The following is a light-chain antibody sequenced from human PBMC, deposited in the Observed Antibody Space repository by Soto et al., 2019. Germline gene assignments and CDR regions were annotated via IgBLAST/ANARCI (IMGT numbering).Light chain of an antibody. V-gene: IGKV1-5*03. CDR2: RAS. Sequence: DIQLTQSPSTLSASVGDRVTITCRASQSVGRWVAWYQQKPGKAPKLLIYRASSLQSGIPSTFSAGGSGTEFTLTISSLQPDDFATYYCQQYDSNSWTFGQGTKVDVK. CDR1: QSVGRW. J-gene: IGKJ1*01. CDR3: QQYDSNSWT.